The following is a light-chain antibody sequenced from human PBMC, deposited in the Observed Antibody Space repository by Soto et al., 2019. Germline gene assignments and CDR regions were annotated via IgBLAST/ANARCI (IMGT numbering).Light chain of an antibody. Sequence: EIVLTQSPGTLSLSPGERATLSCRASRSVSSSYLAWYQQKPGQAPRLLIYGASSRATGIPDRFSGSGSGTDFILTISRLEPEDFAAYYCQQYGRSPWTFGQGTKVDIK. CDR2: GAS. CDR1: RSVSSSY. V-gene: IGKV3-20*01. J-gene: IGKJ1*01. CDR3: QQYGRSPWT.